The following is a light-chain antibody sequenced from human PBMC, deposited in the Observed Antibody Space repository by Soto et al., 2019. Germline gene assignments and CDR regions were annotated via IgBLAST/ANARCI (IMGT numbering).Light chain of an antibody. J-gene: IGKJ5*01. CDR2: SAS. CDR3: QQYGSSPT. Sequence: EIVLTQSPGTLSLCPGERATLSCRASQSVSNNYLAWYQQKPGQAPRRLIYSASSRATGIPDRFSGSGSGTDFTLTISRLEPEDFAVYYCQQYGSSPTFGEGTRLEIK. V-gene: IGKV3-20*01. CDR1: QSVSNNY.